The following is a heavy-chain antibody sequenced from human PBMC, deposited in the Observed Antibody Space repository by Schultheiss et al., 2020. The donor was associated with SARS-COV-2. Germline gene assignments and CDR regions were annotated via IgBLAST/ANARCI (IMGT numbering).Heavy chain of an antibody. J-gene: IGHJ4*02. CDR2: ISSSSSYI. CDR3: AREGYYYYDSSGYRPFDY. Sequence: GGSLRLSCAASGFTFSSYAMHWVRQAPGKGLEWVSSISSSSSYIYYADSVKGRFTISRDNAKNSLYLQMNSLRAEDTAVYYCAREGYYYYDSSGYRPFDYWGQGTLVTVSS. D-gene: IGHD3-22*01. CDR1: GFTFSSYA. V-gene: IGHV3-21*01.